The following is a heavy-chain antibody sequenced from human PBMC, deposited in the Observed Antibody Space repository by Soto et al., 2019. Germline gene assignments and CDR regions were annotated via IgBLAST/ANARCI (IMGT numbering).Heavy chain of an antibody. Sequence: QDQLVQSGGEVKKPGASVKVSCKASGYSFTNYGITWVRQAPGQGFEWMGWISAYNGDTNYAQKLQGRVTVTTDASTSTAYLELRSLRSDDTAVYYCARDRGVAPPVAGNTHYYYYMDVWGKGTTVTVSS. CDR2: ISAYNGDT. CDR1: GYSFTNYG. D-gene: IGHD6-19*01. J-gene: IGHJ6*03. CDR3: ARDRGVAPPVAGNTHYYYYMDV. V-gene: IGHV1-18*01.